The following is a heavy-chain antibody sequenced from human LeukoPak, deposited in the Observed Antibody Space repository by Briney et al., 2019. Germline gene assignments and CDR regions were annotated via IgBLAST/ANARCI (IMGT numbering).Heavy chain of an antibody. CDR2: INHSGYT. J-gene: IGHJ4*02. V-gene: IGHV4-34*01. D-gene: IGHD4-17*01. CDR3: TRMTTGHDY. Sequence: PSETLPLTCAVSGVSFDDYYWSWVRQPPGKGLEWIGEINHSGYTNDSPSLKSRVTMSIDTSRKQFSLNLRSVTVADTAVYYCTRMTTGHDYWGQGTLVTVSS. CDR1: GVSFDDYY.